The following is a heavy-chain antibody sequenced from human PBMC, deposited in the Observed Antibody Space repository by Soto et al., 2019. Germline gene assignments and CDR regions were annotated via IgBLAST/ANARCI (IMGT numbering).Heavy chain of an antibody. CDR2: INHSGST. CDR3: ARDKITGLFDY. Sequence: SETPALISAIHVLSFPRYYGTWIRQPPGTGLEWIGEINHSGSTNYNPSLKSRVTISVDTSKNQFSLKLTSVTAADTAVYYCARDKITGLFDYWGQG. D-gene: IGHD2-8*02. CDR1: VLSFPRYY. V-gene: IGHV4-34*01. J-gene: IGHJ4*02.